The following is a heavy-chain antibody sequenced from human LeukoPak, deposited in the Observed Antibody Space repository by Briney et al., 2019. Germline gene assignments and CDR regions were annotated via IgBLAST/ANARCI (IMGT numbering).Heavy chain of an antibody. CDR3: ARGLPNSYAALMYYFDY. J-gene: IGHJ4*02. CDR2: IKQDGSEK. Sequence: GGSLRLSCAAPGFTFSSYWMSWVRQAPGKGLEWVANIKQDGSEKYYVDSVKGRFTISRDNAKNSLYLQMNSLRAEDTAVYYCARGLPNSYAALMYYFDYWGQGTLVTVSS. D-gene: IGHD6-6*01. V-gene: IGHV3-7*01. CDR1: GFTFSSYW.